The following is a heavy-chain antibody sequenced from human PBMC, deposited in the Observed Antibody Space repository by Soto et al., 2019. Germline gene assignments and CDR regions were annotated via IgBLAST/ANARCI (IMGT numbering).Heavy chain of an antibody. Sequence: ESGPTLVNPTQTLTLTCSFSGFSLTTGVGVGWIRQPPGKALEWLAIIYWNDEKLYNPSLKTRLTITKDTAKNKVVLNVTDMDPVDTATYSCAHRVNMSRGPYNYFGPWGQGTQVTVSS. V-gene: IGHV2-5*01. CDR3: AHRVNMSRGPYNYFGP. D-gene: IGHD3-10*01. J-gene: IGHJ5*02. CDR1: GFSLTTGVG. CDR2: IYWNDEK.